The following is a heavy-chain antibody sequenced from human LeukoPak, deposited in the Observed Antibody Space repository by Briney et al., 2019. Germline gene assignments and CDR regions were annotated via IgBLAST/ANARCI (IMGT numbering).Heavy chain of an antibody. D-gene: IGHD3-10*01. V-gene: IGHV3-23*01. CDR2: ISGSGGST. J-gene: IGHJ4*02. CDR3: AKAAVLLWFGELLFFDY. Sequence: ASETLSLTCTVSGGSISSSSYYWGWIRQPPGKGLEWVSAISGSGGSTYYADSVKGRFTISRDNSKNTLYLQMNSLRAEDTAVYYCAKAAVLLWFGELLFFDYWGQGTLVTVSS. CDR1: GGSISSSSYY.